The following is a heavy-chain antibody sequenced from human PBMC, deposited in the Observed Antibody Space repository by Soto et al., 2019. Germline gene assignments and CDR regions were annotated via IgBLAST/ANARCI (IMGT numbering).Heavy chain of an antibody. D-gene: IGHD6-19*01. V-gene: IGHV3-7*02. CDR1: GFTFSSYW. CDR2: IKQDGTEK. CDR3: AGGTGWFIVD. Sequence: EVQLVESGGGLVQPGGSLRLSCAASGFTFSSYWMNWVRQAPGKGLEWVANIKQDGTEKHYVDSVKDRFTISRDNAKSSLHLQLNSLSADDTAVYYCAGGTGWFIVDWGQGTLVTVSS. J-gene: IGHJ4*02.